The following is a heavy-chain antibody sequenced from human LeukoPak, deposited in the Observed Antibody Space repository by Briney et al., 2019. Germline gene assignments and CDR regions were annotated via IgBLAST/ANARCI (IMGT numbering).Heavy chain of an antibody. Sequence: GGSLRLSCAASGFTVSSNYMSWVRQAPGKGLEWVSSISSSSSYIYYADSVKGRFTISRDNAKNSLYLQMNSLRAEDTAVYYCAGDAWLEPQPIWGQGTMVTVSS. CDR2: ISSSSSYI. D-gene: IGHD1-14*01. CDR3: AGDAWLEPQPI. J-gene: IGHJ3*02. CDR1: GFTVSSNY. V-gene: IGHV3-21*01.